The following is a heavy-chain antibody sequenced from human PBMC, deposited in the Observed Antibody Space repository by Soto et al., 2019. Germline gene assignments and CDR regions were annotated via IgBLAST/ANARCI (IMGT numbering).Heavy chain of an antibody. CDR1: GGSISSGGYY. CDR2: IYYSGST. V-gene: IGHV4-31*03. D-gene: IGHD2-15*01. Sequence: QVQLQESGPGLVKPSQTLSLTCTVSGGSISSGGYYWSWIRQHPGKGLEWIGYIYYSGSTYYNPSLKSRVTISVDTSKIQFSLKLSSVTAADTAVYYCVSVRGYCSGGSCYPTGAFDIWGQGTMVTVSS. J-gene: IGHJ3*02. CDR3: VSVRGYCSGGSCYPTGAFDI.